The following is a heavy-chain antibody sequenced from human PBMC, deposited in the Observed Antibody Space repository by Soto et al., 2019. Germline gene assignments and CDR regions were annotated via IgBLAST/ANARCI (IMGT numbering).Heavy chain of an antibody. D-gene: IGHD1-1*01. V-gene: IGHV4-39*07. CDR1: GGSISSGGYY. CDR3: ARVERGTATTVVDAFDI. CDR2: MSHSGGT. Sequence: SETLSLTCPVSGGSISSGGYYWSWIRQHPGKGLEWIGEMSHSGGTHFNPSLKSRVTISVDTSKNQFSLKMSSVTAADTALYYCARVERGTATTVVDAFDIWGPGTMVTVSS. J-gene: IGHJ3*02.